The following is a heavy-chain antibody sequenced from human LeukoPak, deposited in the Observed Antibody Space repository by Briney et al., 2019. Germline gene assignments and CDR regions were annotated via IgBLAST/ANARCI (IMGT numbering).Heavy chain of an antibody. CDR3: ARMLLGYCSSTSCYGYYYYMDV. CDR1: GGSISSYY. J-gene: IGHJ6*03. V-gene: IGHV4-59*01. Sequence: SETLSLTCTVSGGSISSYYWSWIRQPPGKGLEWIGYIYYSGSTNYNPSLKSRVTISVDTSKDQFSLKLSSVTAADTAVYYCARMLLGYCSSTSCYGYYYYMDVWGKGTTVTVPS. D-gene: IGHD2-2*01. CDR2: IYYSGST.